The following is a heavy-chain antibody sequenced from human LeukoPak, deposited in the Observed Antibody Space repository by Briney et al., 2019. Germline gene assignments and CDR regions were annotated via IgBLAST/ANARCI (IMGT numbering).Heavy chain of an antibody. V-gene: IGHV3-21*01. CDR3: ARGPPSGWPIYYFDY. J-gene: IGHJ4*02. Sequence: PGGSLRLSCAASGFTFSSYSMNWVRQAPGKGLEWVSSISSSSSYIYYADSVKGRFTISRDNAKNSLYLQMNSLRAEDTAVYYCARGPPSGWPIYYFDYWGQGTLVTVSS. D-gene: IGHD6-19*01. CDR1: GFTFSSYS. CDR2: ISSSSSYI.